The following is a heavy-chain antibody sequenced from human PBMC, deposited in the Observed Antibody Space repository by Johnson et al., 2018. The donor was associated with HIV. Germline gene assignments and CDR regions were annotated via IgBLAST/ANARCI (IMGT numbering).Heavy chain of an antibody. V-gene: IGHV3-30*04. J-gene: IGHJ3*02. Sequence: VQLVESGGGVVQPGRSMRLSCAASGFTFSSYAMHWVRQAPGKGLEWVALISYDGSNKFYADSVKGRFTISRDNSDNFLYLYMNRLRTDDTAVYYCVRGWHTSGRCDVFDIWGQGTMVTVSS. D-gene: IGHD6-19*01. CDR2: ISYDGSNK. CDR1: GFTFSSYA. CDR3: VRGWHTSGRCDVFDI.